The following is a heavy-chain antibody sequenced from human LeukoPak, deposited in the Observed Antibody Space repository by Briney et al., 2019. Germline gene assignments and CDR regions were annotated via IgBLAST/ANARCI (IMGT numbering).Heavy chain of an antibody. CDR3: ARVYKSDFWSGLNWSDP. V-gene: IGHV1-46*01. J-gene: IGHJ5*02. CDR1: GYTFTSYY. CDR2: INPSGGST. D-gene: IGHD3-3*01. Sequence: ASVKVSCKASGYTFTSYYMHWVRQAPGQGLEWMGIINPSGGSTSYAQKFQGRVTMTRDTSTSTVYMELSSLRSEDTAVYYCARVYKSDFWSGLNWSDPWGQGTLVTVSS.